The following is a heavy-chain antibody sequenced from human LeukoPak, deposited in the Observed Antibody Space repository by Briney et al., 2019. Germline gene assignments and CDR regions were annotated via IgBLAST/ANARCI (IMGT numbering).Heavy chain of an antibody. Sequence: TGRSLRLSCAASGSTFSSYAMHWVRQAPGKGLEWVAVISYDGSNKYYADSVKGRFTISRDNSKNTLYPQMNSLRAEDTAVYYCARERRIVLMVYATHTGFDPWGQGTLVTVSS. V-gene: IGHV3-30-3*01. CDR1: GSTFSSYA. J-gene: IGHJ5*02. D-gene: IGHD2-8*01. CDR3: ARERRIVLMVYATHTGFDP. CDR2: ISYDGSNK.